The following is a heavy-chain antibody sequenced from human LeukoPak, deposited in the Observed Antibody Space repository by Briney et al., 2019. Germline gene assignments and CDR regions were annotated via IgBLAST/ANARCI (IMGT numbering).Heavy chain of an antibody. D-gene: IGHD6-6*01. J-gene: IGHJ6*03. CDR2: MNPNSGNT. V-gene: IGHV1-8*03. CDR1: GYTFTSYD. CDR3: ARGPSIAAPAGGYYYYMDV. Sequence: ASLKVSCKDSGYTFTSYDINWVRQATGQGREWMGWMNPNSGNTGYAQKFQGRVTITRNTTISTAYMELSSLRSEDTAVYYCARGPSIAAPAGGYYYYMDVWGKGTTVTVSS.